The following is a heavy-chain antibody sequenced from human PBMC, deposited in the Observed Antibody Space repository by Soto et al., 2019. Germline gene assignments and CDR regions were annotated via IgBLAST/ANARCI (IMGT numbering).Heavy chain of an antibody. CDR2: IVVGSGNT. Sequence: SVKVSCKASGFTFTSSAVQWVRQARGQRLEWIGWIVVGSGNTNYAQKFQERVTITRDMSTSTAYMELSSLRSEDTAVYYCAALQVHYYDSSGYRSIDYWGQGTLVTVSS. CDR3: AALQVHYYDSSGYRSIDY. V-gene: IGHV1-58*01. J-gene: IGHJ4*02. CDR1: GFTFTSSA. D-gene: IGHD3-22*01.